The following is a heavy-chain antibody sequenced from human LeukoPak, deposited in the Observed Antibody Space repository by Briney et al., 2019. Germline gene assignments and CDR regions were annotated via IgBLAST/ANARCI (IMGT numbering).Heavy chain of an antibody. Sequence: SVKVSCKASGGTFSSYAISWVRQAPGQGLEWMGGIIPIFGTANYAQKFQGRVTITADESTSTAYMELSSLRSEDTAVYCCAREESSRLSAWFDPWGQGTLVTVSS. CDR2: IIPIFGTA. V-gene: IGHV1-69*01. J-gene: IGHJ5*02. D-gene: IGHD6-13*01. CDR1: GGTFSSYA. CDR3: AREESSRLSAWFDP.